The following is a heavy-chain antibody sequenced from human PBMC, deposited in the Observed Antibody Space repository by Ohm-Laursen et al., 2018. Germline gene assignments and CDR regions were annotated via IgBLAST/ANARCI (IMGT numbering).Heavy chain of an antibody. J-gene: IGHJ3*01. D-gene: IGHD3-22*01. Sequence: GSLRLSCAASGFTFSSYEMNWVRQAPGKGLEWVSFISNSGSTIYYSDSVKGRFTISRDNAKNSLYLQMNSLRAEDTAVYYCARDRLETFYYDSSGAFDVWGQGTMVTVSS. V-gene: IGHV3-48*03. CDR1: GFTFSSYE. CDR2: ISNSGSTI. CDR3: ARDRLETFYYDSSGAFDV.